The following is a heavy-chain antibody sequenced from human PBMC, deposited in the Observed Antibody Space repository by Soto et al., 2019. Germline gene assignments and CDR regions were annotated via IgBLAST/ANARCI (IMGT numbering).Heavy chain of an antibody. CDR3: TNYSISWFSHDAFDI. CDR1: GFTFSNAW. D-gene: IGHD6-13*01. CDR2: IKSKTDGGTT. V-gene: IGHV3-15*01. Sequence: GGSLRLSCAASGFTFSNAWMSWVRQAPGKGLEWVGRIKSKTDGGTTDYAAPVKGRFTISRDDSKNTLYLQMNSLKTEDTALYYCTNYSISWFSHDAFDIWGQGTMVTVSS. J-gene: IGHJ3*02.